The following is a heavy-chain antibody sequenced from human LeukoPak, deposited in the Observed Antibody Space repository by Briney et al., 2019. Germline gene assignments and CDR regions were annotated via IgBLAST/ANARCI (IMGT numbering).Heavy chain of an antibody. D-gene: IGHD6-6*01. CDR1: GFTFSSYW. CDR3: AKGLAVAARRSYFDY. Sequence: GGSLRLSCAASGFTFSSYWMHWVRQAPGKGLVWVSHINTDGSGANYADSVKGRFTISRDNAKNTLYLQMNSLRAEDTAVYYCAKGLAVAARRSYFDYWGQGTLVTVSS. J-gene: IGHJ4*02. V-gene: IGHV3-74*01. CDR2: INTDGSGA.